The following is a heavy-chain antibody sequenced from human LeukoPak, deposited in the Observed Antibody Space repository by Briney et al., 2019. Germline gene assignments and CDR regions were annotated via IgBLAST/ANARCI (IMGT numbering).Heavy chain of an antibody. V-gene: IGHV1-2*02. J-gene: IGHJ4*02. D-gene: IGHD3-22*01. CDR2: INANSGDT. CDR3: AREISGYSDY. Sequence: ASVRVSCKASGYTFTGYYMHWVRQAPGQGLEWMGWINANSGDTKYAQKFQGRVTMTRDTSISTAYMELSRLRSEYTAMYYCAREISGYSDYWGQGTLVTVSS. CDR1: GYTFTGYY.